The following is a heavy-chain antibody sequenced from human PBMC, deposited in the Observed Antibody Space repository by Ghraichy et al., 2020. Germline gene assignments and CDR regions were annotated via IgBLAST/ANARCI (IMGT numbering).Heavy chain of an antibody. Sequence: SQTLSLTCTVSGGSISSSSYYWGWIRQPPGKGLEWIGSIYYSGSTYYNPSLKSRVTISVDTSKNQFSLKLSSVTAADTAVYYCARILWITIFGVAPPQGYYYYYMDVWGKGTTVTVSS. J-gene: IGHJ6*03. CDR1: GGSISSSSYY. V-gene: IGHV4-39*01. CDR3: ARILWITIFGVAPPQGYYYYYMDV. D-gene: IGHD3-3*01. CDR2: IYYSGST.